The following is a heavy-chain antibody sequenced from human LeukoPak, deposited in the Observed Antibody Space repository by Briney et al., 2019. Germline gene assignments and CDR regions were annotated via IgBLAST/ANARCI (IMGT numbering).Heavy chain of an antibody. CDR3: TRPRVSGSYFDYHSGMDV. D-gene: IGHD1-26*01. V-gene: IGHV4-59*11. CDR2: VSFGGTT. CDR1: RGPISSHY. J-gene: IGHJ6*02. Sequence: SETLFLTCTVSRGPISSHYWSWIRQPPGKGLEWIGYVSFGGTTKYSPSLNSRVTISRDTSKNQFSLRVNSVTAADTAVYYCTRPRVSGSYFDYHSGMDVWGQGTTVIVS.